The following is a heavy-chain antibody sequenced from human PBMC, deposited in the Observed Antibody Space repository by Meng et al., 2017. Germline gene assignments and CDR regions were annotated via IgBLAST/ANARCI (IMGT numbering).Heavy chain of an antibody. V-gene: IGHV4-59*01. D-gene: IGHD1-26*01. J-gene: IGHJ5*02. CDR3: ASVCGSYFVP. Sequence: HARRQYVDRGLVTRSATLVVPGTVSGGSITSYHWRWRREHCGKGLEWLGSIYDSGSNNYNPPLQSRVTISVDTSKNQSCLKLSSVTAADTAVYYCASVCGSYFVPWGQGTLVTVSS. CDR1: GGSITSYH. CDR2: IYDSGSN.